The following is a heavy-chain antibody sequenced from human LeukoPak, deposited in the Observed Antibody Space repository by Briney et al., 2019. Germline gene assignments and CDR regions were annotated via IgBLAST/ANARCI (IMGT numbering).Heavy chain of an antibody. V-gene: IGHV3-48*04. J-gene: IGHJ6*02. D-gene: IGHD3-10*01. Sequence: GGSLRLSCAASGFTFSSYSMNWVRQAPGKGLEWVSYISSSSSTIYYADSVKGRFTISRDNAKNSLYLQMNSLRAEDTAVYYCARVSQWFGELLGYYYGMDVWGQGTTVTVSS. CDR1: GFTFSSYS. CDR2: ISSSSSTI. CDR3: ARVSQWFGELLGYYYGMDV.